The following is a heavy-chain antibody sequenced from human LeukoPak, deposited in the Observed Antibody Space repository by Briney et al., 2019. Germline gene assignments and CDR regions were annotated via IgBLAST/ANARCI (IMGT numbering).Heavy chain of an antibody. Sequence: SETLSLTCAVYGGSFSGYYWSWIRQPPGKGLEWIGEINHSGSTNYNPSLKSRVTISVDTSKNQSSLKLSSVTAADTAVYYCARGYCSSTSCYRDYYYYYGMDVWGKGTTVTVSS. CDR1: GGSFSGYY. CDR2: INHSGST. V-gene: IGHV4-34*01. J-gene: IGHJ6*04. D-gene: IGHD2-2*02. CDR3: ARGYCSSTSCYRDYYYYYGMDV.